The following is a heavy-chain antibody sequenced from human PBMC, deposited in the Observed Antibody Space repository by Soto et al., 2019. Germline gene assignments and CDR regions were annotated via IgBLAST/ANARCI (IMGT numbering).Heavy chain of an antibody. CDR2: IYPGDSDT. CDR1: GYSFTTYW. V-gene: IGHV5-51*01. J-gene: IGHJ6*02. D-gene: IGHD6-13*01. Sequence: PGESLKISCKGSGYSFTTYWINWVRQMPGKGLEWMGIIYPGDSDTRYSPSFQDQVTISADKSINTAYLQWRSLKASDTAVYYCARHHGSPGSYFGMDVWGQGTTVTVSS. CDR3: ARHHGSPGSYFGMDV.